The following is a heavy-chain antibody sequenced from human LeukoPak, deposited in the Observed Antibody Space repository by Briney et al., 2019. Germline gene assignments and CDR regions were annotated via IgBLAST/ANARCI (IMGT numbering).Heavy chain of an antibody. V-gene: IGHV3-23*01. CDR1: GFTFSNYW. Sequence: QPRASLRLSCAASGFTFSNYWMHWVRQPPGKGVEWVYAISGSGGNTYYADFVKGRFTISRDNSENTLYLQMNSLRAEDTAVYYCAKDDSVSGIAAGAYDYWGQGTLVTVSS. D-gene: IGHD6-25*01. CDR3: AKDDSVSGIAAGAYDY. J-gene: IGHJ4*02. CDR2: ISGSGGNT.